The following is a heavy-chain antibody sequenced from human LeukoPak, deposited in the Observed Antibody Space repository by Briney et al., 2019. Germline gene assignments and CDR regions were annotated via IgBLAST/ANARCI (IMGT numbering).Heavy chain of an antibody. J-gene: IGHJ4*02. V-gene: IGHV3-43*01. D-gene: IGHD3-10*01. CDR2: ISWDGGST. CDR1: GFTFDDYT. Sequence: GGSLRLSCAASGFTFDDYTMHWVRQPPRKGLEWVSLISWDGGSTFYADSVKGRFTISRDNSKNSLYLQMNSLRTEDTALYYCAKANYGSGSYFDYWGQGTLVTVSS. CDR3: AKANYGSGSYFDY.